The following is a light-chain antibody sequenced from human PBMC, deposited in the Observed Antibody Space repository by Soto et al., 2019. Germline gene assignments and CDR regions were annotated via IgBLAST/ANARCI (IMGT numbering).Light chain of an antibody. CDR2: DVS. CDR1: SSDVGAYNY. CDR3: RSYTTSSTWV. Sequence: QSALTQPASVSGSPGQSITISCTGTSSDVGAYNYVSWYQQYPGKAPKLMIYDVSNRPSGVSNRFSGSKSDNTASLTISVLLAEDEADYYCRSYTTSSTWVFGGGTKLTVL. V-gene: IGLV2-14*01. J-gene: IGLJ3*02.